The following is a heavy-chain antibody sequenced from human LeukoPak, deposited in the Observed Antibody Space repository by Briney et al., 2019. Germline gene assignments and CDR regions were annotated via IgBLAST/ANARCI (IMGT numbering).Heavy chain of an antibody. D-gene: IGHD6-13*01. J-gene: IGHJ5*02. Sequence: SETLSLTCTVSGGSISSYYWSWIRQPPGKGLEWIGYIYHSGSTNYNPSLKSRVTISVDTSKNQFSLKLSSVTAADTAVYCCARDRRYSSSWINWFDPWGQGTLVTVSS. V-gene: IGHV4-59*01. CDR2: IYHSGST. CDR3: ARDRRYSSSWINWFDP. CDR1: GGSISSYY.